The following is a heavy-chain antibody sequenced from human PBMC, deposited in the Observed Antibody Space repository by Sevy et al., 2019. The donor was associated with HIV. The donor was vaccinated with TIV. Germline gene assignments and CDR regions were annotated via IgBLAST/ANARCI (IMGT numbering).Heavy chain of an antibody. CDR1: EFTFSSYA. CDR2: VSGSGRYT. Sequence: GGSLRLSCAASEFTFSSYAMSWVRQAPGKGLEWVSSVSGSGRYTYYADSVEGRFTISRDNSKNSLYVQMNSLRAEDTAVYFCAKGYGSGGSCPRDYYYYGMDVWGQGTTVTVSS. CDR3: AKGYGSGGSCPRDYYYYGMDV. J-gene: IGHJ6*02. D-gene: IGHD2-15*01. V-gene: IGHV3-23*01.